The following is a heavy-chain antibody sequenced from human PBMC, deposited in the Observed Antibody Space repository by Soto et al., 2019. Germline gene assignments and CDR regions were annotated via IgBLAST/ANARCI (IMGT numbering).Heavy chain of an antibody. Sequence: VSCKASGYTFTTYFIHWVRQAPGQGLEWMGWMNRNNGDTNYAQKFQGRVSMTMNTSTSTAYMELSSLRSEDTAVYYCASDTSGWFAFDIWGQGTMVTVSS. CDR1: GYTFTTYF. CDR3: ASDTSGWFAFDI. J-gene: IGHJ3*02. V-gene: IGHV1-8*01. CDR2: MNRNNGDT. D-gene: IGHD3-10*01.